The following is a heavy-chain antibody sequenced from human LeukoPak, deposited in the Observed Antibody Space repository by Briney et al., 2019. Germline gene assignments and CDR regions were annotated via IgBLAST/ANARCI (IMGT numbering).Heavy chain of an antibody. D-gene: IGHD3-3*01. J-gene: IGHJ3*02. CDR3: ARGEWYYDFWSGYGTRTDAFDI. Sequence: SETLSLTCPVYGGAFSGFYWSWIRQPPGKGLEWIGEINHSGSTNYNPSLKSRVTISVDTSKNQFSLKLSSVTAADTAVYYCARGEWYYDFWSGYGTRTDAFDIWGQGTMVTVSS. CDR1: GGAFSGFY. V-gene: IGHV4-34*01. CDR2: INHSGST.